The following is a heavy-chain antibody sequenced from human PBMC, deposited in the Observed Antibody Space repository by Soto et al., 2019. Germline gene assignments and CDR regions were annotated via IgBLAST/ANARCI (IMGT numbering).Heavy chain of an antibody. CDR1: GYTFTGYA. J-gene: IGHJ6*02. CDR2: INAYNGNT. D-gene: IGHD3-16*01. Sequence: ASVKVSCKASGYTFTGYAMHWARQAPGQGLEWMGWINAYNGNTNYAQNLQGRLTLTTDTSTTTAYMELRSLRSNDTAIYYCAMVDVYVTPSPQDVWGQGTTVTVSS. CDR3: AMVDVYVTPSPQDV. V-gene: IGHV1-18*01.